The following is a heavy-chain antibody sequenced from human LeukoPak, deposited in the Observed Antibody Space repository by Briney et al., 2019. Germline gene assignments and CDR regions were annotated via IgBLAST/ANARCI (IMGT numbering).Heavy chain of an antibody. D-gene: IGHD2-21*02. V-gene: IGHV4-30-4*01. CDR2: IYYTGST. CDR1: GGSIISGDYY. CDR3: ARDIGGVTPPIY. J-gene: IGHJ4*02. Sequence: SETLCLTCNVSGGSIISGDYYRSWIRQSPGKDLEWIGYIYYTGSTYYNPSLKSRVNMSIDTSKNQFSLKLNSVTAADTAVYYCARDIGGVTPPIYWSQGTLVTVSS.